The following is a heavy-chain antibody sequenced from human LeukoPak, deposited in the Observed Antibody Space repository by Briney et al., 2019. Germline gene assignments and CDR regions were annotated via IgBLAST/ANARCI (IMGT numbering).Heavy chain of an antibody. CDR3: AGERLVVAAAITEDCFDP. CDR2: INHSGST. V-gene: IGHV4-34*01. D-gene: IGHD2-2*02. CDR1: GGSFSGYY. J-gene: IGHJ5*02. Sequence: SVTLSLTCAVDGGSFSGYYWSWIRQPPGKGLEWIGEINHSGSTNYNPSLKSRVTISVDTSKNQFSLKLSSVTAADTAVYYCAGERLVVAAAITEDCFDPRGQGTLVTVSS.